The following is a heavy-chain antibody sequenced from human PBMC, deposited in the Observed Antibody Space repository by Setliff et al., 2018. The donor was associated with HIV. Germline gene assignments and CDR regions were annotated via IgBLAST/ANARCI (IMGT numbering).Heavy chain of an antibody. V-gene: IGHV5-51*01. CDR2: IYPGDSDT. Sequence: PGESLKISCKGSGYSFTSYWIGWVRQMPGKGLEWMGIIYPGDSDTRYSPSFQGQVTISADKSISTAYLQWSSLKASDTGTYFCVRHLGGSQPHNWFDPWGQGTLVTVSS. J-gene: IGHJ5*02. D-gene: IGHD1-26*01. CDR3: VRHLGGSQPHNWFDP. CDR1: GYSFTSYW.